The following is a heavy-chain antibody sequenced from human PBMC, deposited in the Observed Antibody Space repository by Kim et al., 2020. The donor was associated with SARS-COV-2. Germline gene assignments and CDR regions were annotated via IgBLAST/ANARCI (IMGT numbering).Heavy chain of an antibody. CDR1: GGSMNPYY. Sequence: SETLSLTCTVSGGSMNPYYWSWIRQPPGKGLECIGYIYYNGLTYYNPSLKSRVTISVDTSNNQFALKLNSVTATDTAMYYCARRGLVGAAYFDYWGQGTLVTVSS. CDR2: IYYNGLT. J-gene: IGHJ4*02. D-gene: IGHD1-26*01. CDR3: ARRGLVGAAYFDY. V-gene: IGHV4-59*08.